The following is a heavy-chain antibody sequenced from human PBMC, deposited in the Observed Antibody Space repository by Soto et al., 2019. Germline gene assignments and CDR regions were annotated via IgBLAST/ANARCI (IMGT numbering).Heavy chain of an antibody. J-gene: IGHJ4*02. CDR2: INGRGNYI. Sequence: EVQVVESGGDLVKPGGSLRLSCASSGFTFSTYTMNWVRQAPGKGLEGVSSINGRGNYIYYAESVKGRFTISRDNAKNTLYLQMDRLRAEDTALYYCVREDGKVGTNSAFDYWGLGALVTASS. D-gene: IGHD1-26*01. CDR1: GFTFSTYT. CDR3: VREDGKVGTNSAFDY. V-gene: IGHV3-21*03.